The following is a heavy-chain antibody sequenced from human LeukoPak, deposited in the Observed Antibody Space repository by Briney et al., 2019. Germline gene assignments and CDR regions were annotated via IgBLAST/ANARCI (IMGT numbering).Heavy chain of an antibody. D-gene: IGHD6-6*01. CDR2: ISGSGGST. CDR3: AKDKFGGSSSYFDY. CDR1: GFTFSSYA. Sequence: HPGGSLRLSCAASGFTFSSYAMSWVRQAPGKGLEWVSAISGSGGSTYYADSVKGRFTISRDNSKNTLYLQINSLRAEDTAVYYCAKDKFGGSSSYFDYWGQGTLVTVSS. V-gene: IGHV3-23*01. J-gene: IGHJ4*02.